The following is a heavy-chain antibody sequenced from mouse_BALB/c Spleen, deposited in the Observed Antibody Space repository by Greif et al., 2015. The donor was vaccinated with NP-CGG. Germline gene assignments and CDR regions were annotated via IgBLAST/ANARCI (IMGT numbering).Heavy chain of an antibody. CDR2: ISSGSSTI. V-gene: IGHV5-17*02. Sequence: EVKLVESGGGLVQPGGSRKLSCAASGFTFSSFGMHWVRQAPEKGLEWVAYISSGSSTIYYADTVKGRFTISRDNPKNPLFLQMTSLRSEDTAMYYCARDAMDYWGQGTSVTVSS. J-gene: IGHJ4*01. CDR1: GFTFSSFG. CDR3: ARDAMDY.